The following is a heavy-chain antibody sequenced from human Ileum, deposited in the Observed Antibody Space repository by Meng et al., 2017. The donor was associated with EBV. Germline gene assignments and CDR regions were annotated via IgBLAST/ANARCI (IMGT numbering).Heavy chain of an antibody. CDR1: GGSFRSYA. Sequence: GRVLQAGEEVKKRGSSVKVYCKASGGSFRSYAIRWVRQAPGQGLEWMGGIIPIFGTANYAQKFQGRVTITADESTSTAYMELSSMRSEDTAVYYCARGNGYSSSFYFDYWGQGTLVTVSS. D-gene: IGHD6-13*01. J-gene: IGHJ4*02. V-gene: IGHV1-69*01. CDR2: IIPIFGTA. CDR3: ARGNGYSSSFYFDY.